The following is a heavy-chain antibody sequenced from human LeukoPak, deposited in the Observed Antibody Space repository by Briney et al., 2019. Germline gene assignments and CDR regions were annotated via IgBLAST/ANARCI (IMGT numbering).Heavy chain of an antibody. Sequence: GGSLRLSCAVSGFAFSSYSMNWVRQAPGKGLEWVSSISSSSSYIYYADSVKGRFTISRDNAKNSLYLQMNSLRAEDTAVYYCARVHYYGMDVWGQGTTLTVSS. CDR3: ARVHYYGMDV. J-gene: IGHJ6*02. V-gene: IGHV3-21*01. CDR2: ISSSSSYI. CDR1: GFAFSSYS.